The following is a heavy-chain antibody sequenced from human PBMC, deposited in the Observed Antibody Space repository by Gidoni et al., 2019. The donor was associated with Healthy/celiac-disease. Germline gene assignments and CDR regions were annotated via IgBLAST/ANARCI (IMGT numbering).Heavy chain of an antibody. J-gene: IGHJ4*02. CDR2: ISGSGGIT. CDR3: AKDIYGGYDY. CDR1: GFTFSSYA. Sequence: EVQLLESGGGLVQPGGSLRLSCAASGFTFSSYAMSWVRQAPGQGLGWGSAISGSGGITYYADSVKGRFTISRDNSKNTLYLQMNSLRAEDTAVYYCAKDIYGGYDYWGQGTLVTVSS. D-gene: IGHD5-12*01. V-gene: IGHV3-23*01.